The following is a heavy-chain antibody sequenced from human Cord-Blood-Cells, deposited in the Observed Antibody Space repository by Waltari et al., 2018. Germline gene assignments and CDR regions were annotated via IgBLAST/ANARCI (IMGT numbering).Heavy chain of an antibody. J-gene: IGHJ4*02. CDR2: IIPIFGTA. D-gene: IGHD3-10*01. Sequence: QVQLVQSGAEVKKPGSSVKVSCKASGATFSSYAIRWVRQAPGQGLEWMGGIIPIFGTANYAQKFQGRVTITADESTSTAYMELSSLRSEDTAVYYCARGPLLYNGSGSYYFDYWGQGTLVTVSS. CDR3: ARGPLLYNGSGSYYFDY. CDR1: GATFSSYA. V-gene: IGHV1-69*12.